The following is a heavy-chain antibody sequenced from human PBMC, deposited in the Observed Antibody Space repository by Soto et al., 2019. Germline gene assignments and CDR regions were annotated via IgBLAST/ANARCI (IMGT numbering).Heavy chain of an antibody. V-gene: IGHV1-46*01. D-gene: IGHD3-3*01. CDR1: GYTFTSYY. J-gene: IGHJ5*02. CDR2: INPSGGST. CDR3: ARGSITIFGVVNNWFDP. Sequence: ASVKVSFKASGYTFTSYYRHWVRQAPGQGLEWMGIINPSGGSTSYAQKFQGRVTMTRDTSTSTVYMELSSLRSEDTAVYYCARGSITIFGVVNNWFDPWGQGTLVTVS.